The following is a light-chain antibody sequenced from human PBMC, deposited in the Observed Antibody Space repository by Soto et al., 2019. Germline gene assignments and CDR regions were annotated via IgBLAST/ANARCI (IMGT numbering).Light chain of an antibody. J-gene: IGLJ2*01. CDR2: KNN. CDR1: SSNIGHNY. V-gene: IGLV1-47*03. Sequence: QSVLTQPPSASGTPGQRVTISCSGSSSNIGHNYVYWYQQLPGTAPKLLIYKNNQRPSGVPDRFSGSKSGTSASLAISGLWSEDEADYYCAAWDDSLSGVVFGGGTKLTVL. CDR3: AAWDDSLSGVV.